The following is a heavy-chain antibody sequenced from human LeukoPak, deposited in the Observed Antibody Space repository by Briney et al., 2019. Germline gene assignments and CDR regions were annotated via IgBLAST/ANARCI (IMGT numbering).Heavy chain of an antibody. Sequence: PSETLSLTCTVSGGSISSYYWSWIRQPPGKGLEWIWYIYYSGSTNYNPSLKSRVTISVDTSKNQFSLKLSSVTAADTAVYYFARHHQDSRFDWLFSFDYWGQGTLVTVSS. V-gene: IGHV4-59*08. CDR2: IYYSGST. CDR3: ARHHQDSRFDWLFSFDY. D-gene: IGHD3-9*01. J-gene: IGHJ4*02. CDR1: GGSISSYY.